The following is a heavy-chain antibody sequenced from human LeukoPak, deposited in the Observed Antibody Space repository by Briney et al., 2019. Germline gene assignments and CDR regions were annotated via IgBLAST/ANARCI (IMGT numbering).Heavy chain of an antibody. CDR2: IKKDGSET. V-gene: IGHV3-7*03. D-gene: IGHD5-12*01. J-gene: IGHJ4*02. Sequence: PGGSLRLSCAASGFTFSTSWMSWVRHVPGKGLEWVASIKKDGSETYYVDSVKGRFTISRDNAKNSLYLQMNSLRAEDTAMYYCARGRYSGTTYYFDYWGQGTLVTVSS. CDR1: GFTFSTSW. CDR3: ARGRYSGTTYYFDY.